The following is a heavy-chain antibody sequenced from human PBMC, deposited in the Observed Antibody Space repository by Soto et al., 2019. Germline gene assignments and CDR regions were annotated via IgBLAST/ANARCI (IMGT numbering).Heavy chain of an antibody. D-gene: IGHD5-18*01. V-gene: IGHV1-69*12. CDR1: GGTFSSYA. CDR2: IIPIFGTA. J-gene: IGHJ4*02. Sequence: QVQLVQSGAEVKKPGSSVKVSCKASGGTFSSYAISWVRQAPGQGLEWMGGIIPIFGTANYAQKFQGRVKSPAEEATSTAYGGVSSLRSEDTAVYCCARADIHRWLGGGGYWCQGTLVTVSS. CDR3: ARADIHRWLGGGGY.